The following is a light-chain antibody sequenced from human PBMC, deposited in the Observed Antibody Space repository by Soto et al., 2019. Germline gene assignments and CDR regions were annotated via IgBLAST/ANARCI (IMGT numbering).Light chain of an antibody. CDR2: DAS. V-gene: IGKV1-5*01. CDR1: QSISSW. J-gene: IGKJ1*01. CDR3: QEYNSWRGEWT. Sequence: DIKMTQSPSTLSASVGDRVTITCRASQSISSWLAWYQQKPGKAPKLLIYDASTLESGVPSRFSGSGSRTEFTLTISSLQPDDFATYYCQEYNSWRGEWTFGQGTKVDIK.